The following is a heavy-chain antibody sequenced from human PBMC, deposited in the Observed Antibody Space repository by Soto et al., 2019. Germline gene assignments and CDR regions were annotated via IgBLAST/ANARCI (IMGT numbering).Heavy chain of an antibody. D-gene: IGHD3-16*01. V-gene: IGHV4-34*01. CDR3: ARGAWESSAYHVFDY. CDR1: GGSFSGYY. CDR2: ITHGGST. Sequence: SETLSLTCAVYGGSFSGYYWGWFRQPPGEGLEWIGEITHGGSTTYNPSLKSRAAISVDTTKKQFSLRLTSVTAADTAVYSCARGAWESSAYHVFDYWGQGRPVTSPQ. J-gene: IGHJ4*02.